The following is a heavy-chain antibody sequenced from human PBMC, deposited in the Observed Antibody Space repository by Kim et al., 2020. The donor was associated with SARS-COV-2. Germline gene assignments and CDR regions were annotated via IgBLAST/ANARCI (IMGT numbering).Heavy chain of an antibody. CDR3: ARDASGDFDY. Sequence: STYYADAVKGRFTITRDNSKNTLYLQMNSLRAEDTAVYYCARDASGDFDYWGQGTLVTVSS. D-gene: IGHD1-26*01. V-gene: IGHV3-53*01. CDR2: ST. J-gene: IGHJ4*02.